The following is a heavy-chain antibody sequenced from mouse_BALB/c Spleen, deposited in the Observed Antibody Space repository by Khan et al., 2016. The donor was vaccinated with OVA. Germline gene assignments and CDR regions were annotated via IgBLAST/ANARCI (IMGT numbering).Heavy chain of an antibody. CDR3: ARGIYYFGSRYMDY. CDR1: GFSLTSYG. D-gene: IGHD1-1*01. CDR2: IWSDGFT. V-gene: IGHV2-6*02. Sequence: VKLLESGPGLVAPSQSLSITCTVSGFSLTSYGVHWVRQPPGKGLEWLVVIWSDGFTTYNSALKSRLSISKDNSKSQIFLKMNSLQTDDTAMYYCARGIYYFGSRYMDYWGQGTSVTVSS. J-gene: IGHJ4*01.